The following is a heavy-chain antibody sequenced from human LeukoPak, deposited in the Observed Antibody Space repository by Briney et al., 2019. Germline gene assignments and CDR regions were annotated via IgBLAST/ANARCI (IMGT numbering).Heavy chain of an antibody. Sequence: HSGGSLRLSCAASGFTFSSYETNWVRQAPGKGLEWVSGISDNSGSIGYADSVKGRFTISRDNSKNSVYLQMNSLRAEDMALYYCVKDISYGYEYSYMDVWGKGTTVTVSS. CDR3: VKDISYGYEYSYMDV. J-gene: IGHJ6*03. V-gene: IGHV3-9*03. CDR1: GFTFSSYE. D-gene: IGHD5-18*01. CDR2: ISDNSGSI.